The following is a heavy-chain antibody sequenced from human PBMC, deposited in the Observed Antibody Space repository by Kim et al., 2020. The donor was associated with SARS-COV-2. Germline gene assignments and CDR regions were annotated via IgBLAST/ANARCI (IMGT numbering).Heavy chain of an antibody. CDR1: GFTFSSYG. V-gene: IGHV3-30*18. Sequence: GGSLRLSCAASGFTFSSYGIHWVRQAPGKGLEWVALISYDGNKKYYAVSVKGRFTISRDNSKNMLYLQMNSLRAEDTAVYYCAKGPSYCSSSTCYPNWF. J-gene: IGHJ5*01. CDR3: AKGPSYCSSSTCYPNWF. D-gene: IGHD2-2*01. CDR2: ISYDGNKK.